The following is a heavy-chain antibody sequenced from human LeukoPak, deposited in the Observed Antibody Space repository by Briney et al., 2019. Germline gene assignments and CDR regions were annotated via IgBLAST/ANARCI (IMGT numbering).Heavy chain of an antibody. V-gene: IGHV4-39*01. J-gene: IGHJ5*02. CDR1: GGSISSSSYY. CDR3: ARQVRFLEWLLYWFDP. Sequence: PSETLSLTCTVSGGSISSSSYYWGWIRQPPGKGLEWIGSIYYSGSTYYNPSLKSRVTISVDTSKNQFSLKLSSVTAADTAVYYCARQVRFLEWLLYWFDPWGQGTLVTVSS. D-gene: IGHD3-3*01. CDR2: IYYSGST.